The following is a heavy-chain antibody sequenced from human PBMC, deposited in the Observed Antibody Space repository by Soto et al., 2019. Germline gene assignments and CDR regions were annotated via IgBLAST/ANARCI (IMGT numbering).Heavy chain of an antibody. CDR1: GGSISSGGYY. D-gene: IGHD4-17*01. J-gene: IGHJ4*02. V-gene: IGHV4-31*03. CDR2: IYYSGST. Sequence: SETLSLTCTVSGGSISSGGYYWSWIRQHPGKGLEWIGYIYYSGSTYYNPSLKSRVAISVDTSKNQSSLKLSSVTAADTAVYYCARRSYGLYYFDYWGQGTLVTVSS. CDR3: ARRSYGLYYFDY.